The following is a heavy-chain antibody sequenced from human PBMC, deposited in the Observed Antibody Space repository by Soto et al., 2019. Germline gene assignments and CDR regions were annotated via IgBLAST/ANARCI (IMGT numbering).Heavy chain of an antibody. Sequence: SQTLSLTCAISGDSVSSNSAAWNWIRQSPSRGLEWLGRTYYRSKWYNDYAVSVKSRITINPDTSKNQFSLQLNSVTPEDTAVYYCARDLGSGRKKGPRYYYYYGMDVWGQGTTVTVS. CDR3: ARDLGSGRKKGPRYYYYYGMDV. V-gene: IGHV6-1*01. D-gene: IGHD3-10*01. J-gene: IGHJ6*02. CDR1: GDSVSSNSAA. CDR2: TYYRSKWYN.